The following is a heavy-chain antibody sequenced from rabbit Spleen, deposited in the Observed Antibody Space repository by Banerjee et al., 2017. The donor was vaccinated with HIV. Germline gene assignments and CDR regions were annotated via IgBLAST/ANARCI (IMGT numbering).Heavy chain of an antibody. J-gene: IGHJ6*01. V-gene: IGHV1S40*01. CDR2: IDTGSSGFT. D-gene: IGHD2-1*01. CDR1: GVSFSVSSY. Sequence: QSLEESGGDLVKPGASLTLTCIASGVSFSVSSYMCWVRQAPGKGLEWIACIDTGSSGFTYFASWAKGRFTISKTSSTTVTLQMTSLTAADTATYFCARSTYGYDDYGDLYYAAMDLWGQGTLVTVS. CDR3: ARSTYGYDDYGDLYYAAMDL.